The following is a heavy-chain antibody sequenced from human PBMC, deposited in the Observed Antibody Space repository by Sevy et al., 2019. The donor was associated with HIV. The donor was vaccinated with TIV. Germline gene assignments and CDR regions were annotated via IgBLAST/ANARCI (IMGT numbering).Heavy chain of an antibody. D-gene: IGHD3-3*01. CDR2: IYYSGST. V-gene: IGHV4-31*03. CDR3: ARGVTVFGRSMDI. CDR1: GGSISIANHY. J-gene: IGHJ6*02. Sequence: SETLSLTCTVAGGSISIANHYWSWIRQPPGKGLEWIGYIYYSGSTYYNLSLKSRVTISVDTSKNQFSLKLSSVTSADTAVYYCARGVTVFGRSMDIWGQGTTVTVSS.